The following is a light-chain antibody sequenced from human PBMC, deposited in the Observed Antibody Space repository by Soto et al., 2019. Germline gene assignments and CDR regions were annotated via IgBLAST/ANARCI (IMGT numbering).Light chain of an antibody. V-gene: IGKV1-39*01. CDR3: LQRDITPT. J-gene: IGKJ3*01. Sequence: GVPSRFSGSGSGTDFTLTINSLQPEDFATYYCLQRDITPTVGPGTTVDIK.